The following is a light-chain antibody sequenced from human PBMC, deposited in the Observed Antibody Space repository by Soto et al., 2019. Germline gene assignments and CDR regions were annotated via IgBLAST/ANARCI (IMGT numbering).Light chain of an antibody. Sequence: QSVLTQPPSASGSLGQSVTISCTGTSSDVGGYNYVSWHQQHPGNAPKVMIYEVTKRPPGFTDRFSGSKSGNTASLTVSGLQAQDEADYYCSSFAGGGNPVLLGGGTKLTV. CDR2: EVT. CDR1: SSDVGGYNY. V-gene: IGLV2-8*01. J-gene: IGLJ2*01. CDR3: SSFAGGGNPVL.